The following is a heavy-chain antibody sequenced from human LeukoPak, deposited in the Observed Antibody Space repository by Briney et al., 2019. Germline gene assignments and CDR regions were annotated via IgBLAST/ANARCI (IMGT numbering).Heavy chain of an antibody. CDR1: GGSVSSGSYY. CDR3: QSRFLEWLLDY. Sequence: SETLSLTCTVSGGSVSSGSYYWSWIRQPPGKGLEWIGSIYDSGSTYYNPSLKSRVTISVDTSKNQFSLKLNSVTAADTAMYYCQSRFLEWLLDYWGQGTLVTVSS. V-gene: IGHV4-39*01. D-gene: IGHD3-3*01. CDR2: IYDSGST. J-gene: IGHJ4*02.